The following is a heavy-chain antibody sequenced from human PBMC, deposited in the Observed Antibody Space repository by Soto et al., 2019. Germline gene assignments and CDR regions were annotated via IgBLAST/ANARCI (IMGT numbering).Heavy chain of an antibody. CDR2: ISGDNGDT. V-gene: IGHV1-18*01. CDR1: GYTFTNYG. CDR3: VRGPSLVYVQD. J-gene: IGHJ1*01. Sequence: QVQLVQSGAEVKKPGASVKVSCKASGYTFTNYGTSWVRQAPGQGLEYMGWISGDNGDTHYAQKVQGRVTMTTDTSTHTAYMELRSLRPDDTAVYYCVRGPSLVYVQDWGQGTLVTVSS. D-gene: IGHD6-6*01.